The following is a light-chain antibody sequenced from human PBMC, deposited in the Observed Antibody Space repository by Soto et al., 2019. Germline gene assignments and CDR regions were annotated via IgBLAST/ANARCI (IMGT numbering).Light chain of an antibody. CDR2: SKN. V-gene: IGLV1-44*01. J-gene: IGLJ2*01. CDR1: YSNIGTNT. CDR3: AAWDDSLNSPRML. Sequence: QSVLTQPPSVSATPGQRVTISCSGTYSNIGTNTVAWYQRLPGTAPKLLIYSKNERPSGVPDRVAGSKSGSSASLAISGLQSEDEGYYYCAAWDDSLNSPRMLFGGGTKLTVL.